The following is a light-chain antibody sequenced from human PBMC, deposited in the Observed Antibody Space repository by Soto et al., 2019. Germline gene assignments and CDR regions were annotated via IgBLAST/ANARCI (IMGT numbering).Light chain of an antibody. V-gene: IGKV1-5*01. CDR2: DAS. CDR3: QQYNTYPWT. CDR1: QSVSNW. J-gene: IGKJ1*01. Sequence: DIQMTQSPSTLSASVGDRVTITCRASQSVSNWLAWYQQKRGKAPELLIYDASSLKSGVPSRFSGSGSGTEFTLTISSLQPDDFATYYCQQYNTYPWTFGQGTKVDIK.